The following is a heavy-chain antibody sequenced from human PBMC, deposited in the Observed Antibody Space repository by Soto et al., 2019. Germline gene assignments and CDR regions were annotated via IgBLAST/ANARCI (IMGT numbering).Heavy chain of an antibody. J-gene: IGHJ6*02. CDR1: GFTFSSYA. CDR3: AKGGVPAARSYGMDV. CDR2: ISGSGGST. V-gene: IGHV3-23*01. D-gene: IGHD2-2*01. Sequence: GGSLRLSCAASGFTFSSYAMSWVRQAPGKGLEWVSAISGSGGSTYYTDSVKGRFTISRDNSKNTLYLQMNSLRAEDTAVYYCAKGGVPAARSYGMDVWGQGTTVTVSS.